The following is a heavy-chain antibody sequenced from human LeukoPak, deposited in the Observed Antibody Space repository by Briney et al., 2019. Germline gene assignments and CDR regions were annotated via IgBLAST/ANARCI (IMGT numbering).Heavy chain of an antibody. D-gene: IGHD1-26*01. Sequence: GGSLRLSCAASGLTVSSNYISWVRQAPGKGLEWVSVIYSGGDTDYADPVKGRFIISRDNSKNTLYLQMNSLRAQDTAVYFCASGRLSGKGFDYWGQGTLVTVSS. CDR3: ASGRLSGKGFDY. CDR2: IYSGGDT. CDR1: GLTVSSNY. V-gene: IGHV3-66*01. J-gene: IGHJ4*02.